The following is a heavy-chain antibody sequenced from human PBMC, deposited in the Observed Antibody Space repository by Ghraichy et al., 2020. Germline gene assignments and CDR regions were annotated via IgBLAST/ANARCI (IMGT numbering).Heavy chain of an antibody. D-gene: IGHD4-23*01. CDR2: IYWDDDE. CDR3: AHRGGGNSRGLPNWFGP. V-gene: IGHV2-5*02. J-gene: IGHJ5*02. Sequence: SGPTLVKPTQTLTLTCTFSGFSLSTSGVGVAWIRQPPGKALEWLALIYWDDDERYSPSLKTRLTFTKDTSKNQVVLKMTNLDPVDTATYYCAHRGGGNSRGLPNWFGPWGQGTLVTVSS. CDR1: GFSLSTSGVG.